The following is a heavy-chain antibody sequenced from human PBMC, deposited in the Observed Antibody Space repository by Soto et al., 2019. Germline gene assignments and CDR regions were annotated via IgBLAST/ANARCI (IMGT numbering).Heavy chain of an antibody. D-gene: IGHD3-22*01. J-gene: IGHJ4*02. V-gene: IGHV3-53*01. CDR2: IYSGGST. CDR1: GFTVRSNY. CDR3: ARETYYYDSSGYYDY. Sequence: GSLRLSCAALGFTVRSNYMGWVRQAPGKGLEWVSVIYSGGSTYYADSVKGRFTISRDNSKNTLYLQMNSLRAEDTAVYYCARETYYYDSSGYYDYWGQGTLVTVSS.